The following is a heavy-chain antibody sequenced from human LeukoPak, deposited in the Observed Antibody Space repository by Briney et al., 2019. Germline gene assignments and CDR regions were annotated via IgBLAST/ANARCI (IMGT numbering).Heavy chain of an antibody. Sequence: PSETLSLTCTVSGDSIRSYYWNWIRRPPGKGLEWIGYIYYTGSTSYNPSLKSRVTISLDTSKSQFSLRLTSVTAADTAVYYCASHGSSGHDPLAWGQGTLVTVSS. J-gene: IGHJ4*01. V-gene: IGHV4-59*08. D-gene: IGHD5-12*01. CDR2: IYYTGST. CDR3: ASHGSSGHDPLA. CDR1: GDSIRSYY.